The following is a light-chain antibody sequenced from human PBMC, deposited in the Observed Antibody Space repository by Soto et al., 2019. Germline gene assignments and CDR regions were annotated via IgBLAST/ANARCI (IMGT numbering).Light chain of an antibody. CDR3: QQANSFPLS. V-gene: IGKV1-12*01. Sequence: IQMTQSPSSVSASVGDRVTLTCRANQTFSSWLAWYQHKPGKAPKLLVYGASTLHSGVPSRFSGGGSGTYFTLTISGLQPEDFGTYYCQQANSFPLSFGGGTKVDIK. CDR1: QTFSSW. CDR2: GAS. J-gene: IGKJ4*01.